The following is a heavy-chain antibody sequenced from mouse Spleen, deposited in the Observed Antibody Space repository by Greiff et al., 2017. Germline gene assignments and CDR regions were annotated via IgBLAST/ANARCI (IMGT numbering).Heavy chain of an antibody. Sequence: VQLQQSGPGLVQPSQSLSITCTVSGFSLTSYGVHWVRQSPGKGLEWLGVIWSGGSTDYNAAFISRLSISKDNSKSQVFFKMNSLQADDTARYYCARSLLTGRAWFAYWGQGTLVTVSA. J-gene: IGHJ3*01. CDR1: GFSLTSYG. D-gene: IGHD4-1*01. CDR2: IWSGGST. CDR3: ARSLLTGRAWFAY. V-gene: IGHV2-2*01.